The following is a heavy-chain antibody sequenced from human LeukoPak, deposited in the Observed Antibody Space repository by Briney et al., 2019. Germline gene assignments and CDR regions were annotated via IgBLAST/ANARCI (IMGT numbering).Heavy chain of an antibody. Sequence: SVKVSCKASGGTFSSYAISWVRQAPGQGLEWMGGIIPTFGTANYAQKFQGRVTITADKSTSTAYMELSSLRSEDTAVYYCASSVSDSSGYYYSGFDYWGQGTLVTVSS. J-gene: IGHJ4*02. V-gene: IGHV1-69*06. D-gene: IGHD3-22*01. CDR2: IIPTFGTA. CDR3: ASSVSDSSGYYYSGFDY. CDR1: GGTFSSYA.